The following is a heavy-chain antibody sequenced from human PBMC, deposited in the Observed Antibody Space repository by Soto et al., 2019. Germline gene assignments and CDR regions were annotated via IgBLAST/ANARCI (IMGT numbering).Heavy chain of an antibody. CDR1: GGSISSGDYY. D-gene: IGHD1-1*01. Sequence: VQLQESGPGLVKPSQTLSLTCTVSGGSISSGDYYWSWIRQPPGKGLEWIGYIYYSGSTYYNPSLKSRVTISVDTSKNQFSLKLSSVTAADTAVYYCASVDNWSDLPYYYYGMDVWGQGTTVTVSS. CDR3: ASVDNWSDLPYYYYGMDV. V-gene: IGHV4-30-4*01. J-gene: IGHJ6*02. CDR2: IYYSGST.